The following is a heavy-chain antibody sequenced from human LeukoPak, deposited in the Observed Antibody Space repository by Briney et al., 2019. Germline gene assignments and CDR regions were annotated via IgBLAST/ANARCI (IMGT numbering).Heavy chain of an antibody. CDR3: ARVPNPIALMTPNNWFDP. J-gene: IGHJ5*02. Sequence: GASVKVSCTASGYTFTSYAMHWVRQAPGQRLEWMGWINAGNGNTKYSQKFQGRVTITRDTSASTAYMELSSLRSEDTAVYYCARVPNPIALMTPNNWFDPWGQGTLVTVSS. V-gene: IGHV1-3*01. CDR2: INAGNGNT. CDR1: GYTFTSYA. D-gene: IGHD2-8*01.